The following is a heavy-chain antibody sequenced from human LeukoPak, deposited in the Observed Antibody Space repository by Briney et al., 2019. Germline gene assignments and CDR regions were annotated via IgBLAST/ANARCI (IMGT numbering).Heavy chain of an antibody. D-gene: IGHD3-10*01. Sequence: GGSLRLSCAASGFTFSSYGMHWVRQAPGKGLEWVAFIRYDGSNKYYADSVKGRFTISRDNSKNTLYLQMNSLRAEDTAVYYCAREWGGGSGLRRAHFDYWGQGTLVTVSS. CDR3: AREWGGGSGLRRAHFDY. CDR2: IRYDGSNK. J-gene: IGHJ4*02. V-gene: IGHV3-30*02. CDR1: GFTFSSYG.